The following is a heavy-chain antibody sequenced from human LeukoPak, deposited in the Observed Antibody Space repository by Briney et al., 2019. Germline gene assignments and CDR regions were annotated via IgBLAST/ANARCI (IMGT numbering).Heavy chain of an antibody. CDR2: IKQDGSEK. Sequence: PGGSLRLSCAASGFTFSSYWMSWVRQAPGKGLEWVANIKQDGSEKNYGESVKGRFTISRDNAKNSLFLDLESLRVEDTAVYYCLRHSVEREKWRAFDIWGQGTVATVSS. CDR1: GFTFSSYW. J-gene: IGHJ3*02. CDR3: LRHSVEREKWRAFDI. V-gene: IGHV3-7*01. D-gene: IGHD1-1*01.